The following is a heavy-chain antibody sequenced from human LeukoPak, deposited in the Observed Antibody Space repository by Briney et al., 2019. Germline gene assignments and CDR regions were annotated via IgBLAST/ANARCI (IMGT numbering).Heavy chain of an antibody. D-gene: IGHD5-18*01. V-gene: IGHV3-30*04. CDR2: ISYDGSNK. CDR1: GFTFSSYA. Sequence: GGSLRLSCAASGFTFSSYAMHWVRQAPGKGLEWVAVISYDGSNKYYADSVKGRFTISRDNSKNTLHLQMNSLRAEDTAVYYCARARILSYTAMADYWGQGTLVTVSS. CDR3: ARARILSYTAMADY. J-gene: IGHJ4*02.